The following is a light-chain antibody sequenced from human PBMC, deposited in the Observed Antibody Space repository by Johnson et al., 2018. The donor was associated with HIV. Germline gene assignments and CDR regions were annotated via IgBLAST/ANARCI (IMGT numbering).Light chain of an antibody. Sequence: QSVLTQPPSVSAAPGQRVTISCSGSSSNIGNDSVSWYQQLPGTAPELLIYENNKRPSGIPDRFSGSKFGTSATLGITGLQTGDEADYYCGTWDSSLSAGVFGPGTKVTVL. J-gene: IGLJ1*01. CDR2: ENN. CDR1: SSNIGNDS. CDR3: GTWDSSLSAGV. V-gene: IGLV1-51*02.